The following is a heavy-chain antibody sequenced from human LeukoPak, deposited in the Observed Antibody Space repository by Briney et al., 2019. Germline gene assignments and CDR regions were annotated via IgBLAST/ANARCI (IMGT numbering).Heavy chain of an antibody. J-gene: IGHJ4*02. V-gene: IGHV1-18*01. CDR2: TSAYNGNT. Sequence: ASVKVSCKASGYTFTSYGISWVRQAPGQGLEWMGWTSAYNGNTNYAQKLQGRVTMTTDTSTSTAYMELRSLRSDDTAVYYCARRGRDGYNLAWYFDYWGQGTLVTVSS. CDR3: ARRGRDGYNLAWYFDY. D-gene: IGHD5-24*01. CDR1: GYTFTSYG.